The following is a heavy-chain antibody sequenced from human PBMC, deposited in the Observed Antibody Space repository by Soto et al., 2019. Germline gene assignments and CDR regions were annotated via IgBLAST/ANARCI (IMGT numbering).Heavy chain of an antibody. CDR3: AKDQLYATVIEPLDY. CDR2: ISGSGGST. J-gene: IGHJ4*02. CDR1: GFTFSSYA. V-gene: IGHV3-23*01. D-gene: IGHD4-17*01. Sequence: EVQLLESGGGLVQPGGSLRLSCAASGFTFSSYAMSWVRQAPGKGLEWVSAISGSGGSTYYADSVKGRFTISRDNSKNTLYLQMNSLRAEVTAVYYCAKDQLYATVIEPLDYWGQGTLVTVSS.